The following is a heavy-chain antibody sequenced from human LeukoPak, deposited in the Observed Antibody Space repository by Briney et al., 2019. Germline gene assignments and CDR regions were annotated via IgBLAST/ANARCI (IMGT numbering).Heavy chain of an antibody. Sequence: GGSLRLSCAASGFTFNDYNMNWVRQAPGKGLEWVSYISSSSSTIYYADSVKGRFTISRDNAKNSLYLQMNSLRAEDTAVYYCARDLQNYYGIDVWGQGTTVTVSS. CDR2: ISSSSSTI. J-gene: IGHJ6*02. V-gene: IGHV3-48*01. CDR1: GFTFNDYN. CDR3: ARDLQNYYGIDV.